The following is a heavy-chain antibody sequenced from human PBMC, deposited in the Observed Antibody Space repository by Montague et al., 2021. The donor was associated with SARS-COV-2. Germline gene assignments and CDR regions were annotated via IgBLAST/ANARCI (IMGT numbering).Heavy chain of an antibody. V-gene: IGHV4-59*08. CDR3: ARHPSYSSGWYDWFDP. CDR1: GGSISSYY. CDR2: IFYSGNT. Sequence: SETLSLTCTVSGGSISSYYWSWIRQPPGKGLEWIGYIFYSGNTNHNPSLKSRVTISIDTPKNQFSLKLRSVTAADTAVYYCARHPSYSSGWYDWFDPWGQGTLVTVSS. D-gene: IGHD6-19*01. J-gene: IGHJ5*02.